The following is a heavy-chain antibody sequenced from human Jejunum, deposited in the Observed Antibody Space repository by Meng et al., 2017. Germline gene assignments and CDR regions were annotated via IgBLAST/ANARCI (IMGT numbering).Heavy chain of an antibody. CDR3: VRGTNSWYSFAY. Sequence: GGSLRLSCAASGFSFSISDMSWVRQAPGKGLEWVSGIDAADETYYPDYVKGRFTISRENAKNSMYLQMNTLRAGYTAVYFCVRGTNSWYSFAYWGQGILVTVSS. J-gene: IGHJ4*02. CDR1: GFSFSISD. V-gene: IGHV3-13*04. D-gene: IGHD6-13*01. CDR2: IDAADET.